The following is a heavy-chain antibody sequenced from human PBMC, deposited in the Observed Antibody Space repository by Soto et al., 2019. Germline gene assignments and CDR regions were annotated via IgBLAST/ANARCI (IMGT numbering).Heavy chain of an antibody. V-gene: IGHV3-7*03. CDR1: GFTFSSYW. D-gene: IGHD1-1*01. CDR3: ASWKGLGFYYYYYGMDV. J-gene: IGHJ6*02. CDR2: IKQDGSEK. Sequence: PGGSLRLSCAASGFTFSSYWMSWVRQAPGKGLEWVANIKQDGSEKYYVDSVKGRFTISRDNAKNSLYLQMNSLRAEDTAVYYCASWKGLGFYYYYYGMDVWGQGTTVTVSS.